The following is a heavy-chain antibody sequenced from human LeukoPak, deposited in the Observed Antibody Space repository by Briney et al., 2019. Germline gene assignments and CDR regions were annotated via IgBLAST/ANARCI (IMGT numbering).Heavy chain of an antibody. J-gene: IGHJ4*02. Sequence: GGSLRLSYAASGFTVSSNYMSWVRQAPGKGMELVSVIYSGGSTYYADSVKGRFTISRDNSKNTLYLQMNSLRAEDTAVYYCARLGCSGGSCYSGEDYFDYWGQGTLVTVSS. CDR2: IYSGGST. V-gene: IGHV3-53*01. CDR1: GFTVSSNY. D-gene: IGHD2-15*01. CDR3: ARLGCSGGSCYSGEDYFDY.